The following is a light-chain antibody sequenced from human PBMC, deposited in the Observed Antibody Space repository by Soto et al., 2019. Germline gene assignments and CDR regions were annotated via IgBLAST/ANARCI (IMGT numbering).Light chain of an antibody. CDR3: SSYTSSSTYNSV. Sequence: QSVLTQPASVSGSPGQSITISCTGTSSDVGGYNYVSWYQQHPGKAPKLMIYEVSNRPPGVSNRFSGSKSGNTASLTISGLQAEDEADYYCSSYTSSSTYNSVFGTGTKVTV. CDR2: EVS. CDR1: SSDVGGYNY. V-gene: IGLV2-14*01. J-gene: IGLJ1*01.